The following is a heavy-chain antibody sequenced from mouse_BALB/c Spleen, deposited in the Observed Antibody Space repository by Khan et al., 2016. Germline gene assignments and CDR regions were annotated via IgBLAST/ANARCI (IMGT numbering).Heavy chain of an antibody. CDR3: ASGYYYFDY. V-gene: IGHV1-7*01. D-gene: IGHD2-3*01. CDR2: INPSTGYT. CDR1: GYTFTSYW. J-gene: IGHJ2*01. Sequence: QVQLQQPGAELAKPGASVKMSCKASGYTFTSYWMHWVKQRPGQGLEWIGYINPSTGYTEYNQKFKDKATLTADKSSSTAYMQLSSLTSEDSAVYYCASGYYYFDYWGQGTTLTVSS.